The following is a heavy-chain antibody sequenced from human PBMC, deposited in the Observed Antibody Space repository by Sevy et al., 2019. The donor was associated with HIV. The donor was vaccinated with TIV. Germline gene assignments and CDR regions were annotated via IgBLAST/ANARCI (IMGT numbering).Heavy chain of an antibody. CDR2: FDPEDGET. D-gene: IGHD6-13*01. CDR3: ATGRETSIAAAGGYYYGMDV. J-gene: IGHJ6*02. V-gene: IGHV1-24*01. Sequence: ASVKVSCKVSGYTLTELSMHWVRQAPGKALEWMGGFDPEDGETIYAQKFQGRVTMTEDTSTDTAYMELSSLRSEDTAVYYCATGRETSIAAAGGYYYGMDVWGQGTTVTVSS. CDR1: GYTLTELS.